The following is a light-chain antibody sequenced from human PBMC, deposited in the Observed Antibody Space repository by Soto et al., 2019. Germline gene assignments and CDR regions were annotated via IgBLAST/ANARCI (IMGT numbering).Light chain of an antibody. V-gene: IGKV3-15*01. CDR2: GAS. CDR1: QSVSRN. Sequence: EIVMTQSPAILSVSPGERATLSCRASQSVSRNLAWYQQKPGQAPRLLIYGASTRATGIPARFSGSGSGTEFTLTISSLQSEDFAVYYCQQYNNWLRTFGQGTKVEIK. CDR3: QQYNNWLRT. J-gene: IGKJ1*01.